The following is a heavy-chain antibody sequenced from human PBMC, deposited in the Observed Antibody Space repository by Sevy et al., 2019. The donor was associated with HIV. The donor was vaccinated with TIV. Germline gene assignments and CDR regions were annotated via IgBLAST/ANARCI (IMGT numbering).Heavy chain of an antibody. Sequence: GGSLRLSCAASGFTFSNYWMHWVRQAPGKGLVWVSRINSDGSNTIYADSVKGRFTVSRDNAKNTLYLQMNSLRAEDTAVYYCARVGGGNSWYNWFDPWGQGTLVTVSS. CDR3: ARVGGGNSWYNWFDP. J-gene: IGHJ5*02. V-gene: IGHV3-74*01. D-gene: IGHD6-13*01. CDR2: INSDGSNT. CDR1: GFTFSNYW.